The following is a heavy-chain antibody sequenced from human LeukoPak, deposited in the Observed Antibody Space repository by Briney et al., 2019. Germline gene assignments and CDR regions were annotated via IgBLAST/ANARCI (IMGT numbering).Heavy chain of an antibody. J-gene: IGHJ4*02. CDR1: GYTFTSYY. CDR3: ARTPFGELFFDY. CDR2: INPSGGST. D-gene: IGHD3-10*01. Sequence: ASVKVSCKASGYTFTSYYMHWVRQAPRQGLEWMGIINPSGGSTSYAQKFQGRVTMTRDTSTSTVYMELSSLRSEDTAVYYCARTPFGELFFDYWGQGTRVTVSS. V-gene: IGHV1-46*01.